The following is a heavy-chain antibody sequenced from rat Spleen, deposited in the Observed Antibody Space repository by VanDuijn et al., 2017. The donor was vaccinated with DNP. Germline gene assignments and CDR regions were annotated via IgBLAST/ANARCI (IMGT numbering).Heavy chain of an antibody. CDR2: ISASGGST. CDR3: TTDFERGY. D-gene: IGHD1-11*01. V-gene: IGHV5-19*01. Sequence: EVRLVGSGGGSVQSGRSLKLSCAASGFTFSNYGMAWVRQAPKKGLEWVASISASGGSTSYRDSVKGRFTISRDNAKSILYLQMDSLRSEDTATYYCTTDFERGYWGQGVMVTVSS. J-gene: IGHJ2*01. CDR1: GFTFSNYG.